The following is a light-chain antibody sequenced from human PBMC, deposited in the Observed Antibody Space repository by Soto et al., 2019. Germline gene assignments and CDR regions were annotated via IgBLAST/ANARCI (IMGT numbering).Light chain of an antibody. CDR1: QGISNY. V-gene: IGKV1-17*03. CDR2: GAS. J-gene: IGKJ5*01. CDR3: LQHNSYPPT. Sequence: DIQMTQSPSAMSASVGDRVTITCRASQGISNYLAWFQQKPGKVHKRLIYGASSLQSGVQSRFSGTGSGTEFTLTIRSLQPEDFATYYCLQHNSYPPTFGQGTRLEIK.